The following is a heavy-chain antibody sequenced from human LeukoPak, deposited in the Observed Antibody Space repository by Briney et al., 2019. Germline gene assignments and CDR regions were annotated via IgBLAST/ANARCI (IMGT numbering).Heavy chain of an antibody. CDR1: GFTFSSYA. CDR3: GKEGGA. D-gene: IGHD3-16*01. J-gene: IGHJ5*02. CDR2: IGGRGGST. Sequence: GGSLRLSCAASGFTFSSYAMSWVRQAPGKGPEWVSAIGGRGGSTYYADSLGGRLTISRDNSKDMLYLQMNSLKVEDTATYYCGKEGGAWGQGTKVTVSS. V-gene: IGHV3-23*01.